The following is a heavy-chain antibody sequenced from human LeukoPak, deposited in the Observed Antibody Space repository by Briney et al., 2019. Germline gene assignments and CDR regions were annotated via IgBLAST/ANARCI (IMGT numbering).Heavy chain of an antibody. CDR3: AKASGVPWADYAFDI. J-gene: IGHJ3*02. V-gene: IGHV3-30*18. CDR2: ISYDGSNK. CDR1: GFTFSSYW. D-gene: IGHD3-10*01. Sequence: GGSLRLSCSASGFTFSSYWMSWVRQAQGKGLEWVAVISYDGSNKYYADSVKGRITISRDNPKNTLYLQVNSLRAEDTAVYYCAKASGVPWADYAFDIWGQGTMVTVSS.